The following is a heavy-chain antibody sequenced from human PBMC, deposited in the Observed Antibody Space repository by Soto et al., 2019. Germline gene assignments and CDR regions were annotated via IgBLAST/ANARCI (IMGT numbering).Heavy chain of an antibody. J-gene: IGHJ5*02. CDR2: IYYSGST. V-gene: IGHV4-59*08. CDR3: ARQQPNCGIVVIPAATYLDP. D-gene: IGHD2-2*01. Sequence: SETLSLTCTVSGGSISTYYWSWIRQPPGKGLDWIGYIYYSGSTKYNPSLKSRVTISLETSKNQFSLKLKSVTAADTAVYYCARQQPNCGIVVIPAATYLDPWGQGTLVTVSS. CDR1: GGSISTYY.